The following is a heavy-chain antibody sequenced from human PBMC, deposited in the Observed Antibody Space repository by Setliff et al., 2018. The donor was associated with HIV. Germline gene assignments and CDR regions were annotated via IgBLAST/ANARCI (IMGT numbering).Heavy chain of an antibody. CDR2: IYPGDSDT. CDR3: ARPVAVAGSRHFDY. J-gene: IGHJ4*02. V-gene: IGHV5-51*01. Sequence: PGESLKISCKGSGYTFTGYWIGWVRQMPGKGLEWMGIIYPGDSDTRYSPSFQGQVTISADKSINTAYLQWSSLKASDTAIYYCARPVAVAGSRHFDYWGQGTLVTVSS. CDR1: GYTFTGYW. D-gene: IGHD6-19*01.